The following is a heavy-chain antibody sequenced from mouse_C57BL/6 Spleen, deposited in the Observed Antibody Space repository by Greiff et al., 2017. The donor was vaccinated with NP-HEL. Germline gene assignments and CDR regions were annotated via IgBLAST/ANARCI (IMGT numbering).Heavy chain of an antibody. D-gene: IGHD1-1*01. CDR2: IYPGSGST. CDR3: ERRREYYGSSYVLYWYFDD. V-gene: IGHV1-55*01. CDR1: GYTFTSYW. J-gene: IGHJ1*03. Sequence: QVQLQQPGAELVKPGASVKMSCKASGYTFTSYWITWVKQRPGQGLEWIGDIYPGSGSTNYNEKFKSKATLTVDTSSSTAYMQLSSLTSEYTADYYCERRREYYGSSYVLYWYFDDWGKGTTVTVSS.